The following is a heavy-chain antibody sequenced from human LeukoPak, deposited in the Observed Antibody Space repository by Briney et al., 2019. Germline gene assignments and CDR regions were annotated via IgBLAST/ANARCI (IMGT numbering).Heavy chain of an antibody. CDR3: AEDVSLGYCSGGSCSAHFDY. J-gene: IGHJ4*02. CDR2: ISWNSGSI. V-gene: IGHV3-9*03. D-gene: IGHD2-15*01. CDR1: GFTFDDYA. Sequence: GRSLRLSCAASGFTFDDYAMHWVRQAPGKGLEWVSGISWNSGSIGYADSVKGRFTISRDNAKNSLYLQMNSLRAEDMALYYCAEDVSLGYCSGGSCSAHFDYWGQGTLVTVSS.